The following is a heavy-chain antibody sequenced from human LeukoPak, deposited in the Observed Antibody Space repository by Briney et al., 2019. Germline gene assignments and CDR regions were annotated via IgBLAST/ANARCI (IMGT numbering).Heavy chain of an antibody. V-gene: IGHV4-30-2*01. D-gene: IGHD1-7*01. Sequence: PSETLSLTCTVSGGSISSGGYYWSWIRQPPGKGLEWIGYIYHSGSTYYNPSLKSRVTILVDRSKNQFSLKLSSVTAADTAVYYCATSNWNYEWYYFDYWGQGTLVTVSS. CDR2: IYHSGST. J-gene: IGHJ4*02. CDR1: GGSISSGGYY. CDR3: ATSNWNYEWYYFDY.